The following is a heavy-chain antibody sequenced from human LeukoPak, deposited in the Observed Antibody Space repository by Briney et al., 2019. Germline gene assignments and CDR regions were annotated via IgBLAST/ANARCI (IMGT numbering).Heavy chain of an antibody. CDR1: GFTFSSYA. V-gene: IGHV3-21*01. CDR3: ARYGGEARGVMAVHFDY. J-gene: IGHJ4*02. D-gene: IGHD3-10*01. Sequence: GGSLRLSCAASGFTFSSYAMSWVRQAPGKGLEWVSSISSSSSYIYYADSVKGRFTISRDNAKNSLYLQMNSLRAEDTAVYYCARYGGEARGVMAVHFDYWGQGTLVTVSS. CDR2: ISSSSSYI.